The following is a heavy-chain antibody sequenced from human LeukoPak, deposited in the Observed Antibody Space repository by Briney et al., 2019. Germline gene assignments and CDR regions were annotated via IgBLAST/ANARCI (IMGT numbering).Heavy chain of an antibody. CDR2: INHSGST. D-gene: IGHD3-16*01. J-gene: IGHJ5*02. Sequence: SETLPLTCAVYGGSFSAYYWSWIRQPPGKGLEWIGEINHSGSTNYNPSLKSRVTISADTSKNQFSLKLSSVTAADTAVYYCATLKGGLTWWFDPWGQGTLVTVSS. CDR1: GGSFSAYY. V-gene: IGHV4-34*01. CDR3: ATLKGGLTWWFDP.